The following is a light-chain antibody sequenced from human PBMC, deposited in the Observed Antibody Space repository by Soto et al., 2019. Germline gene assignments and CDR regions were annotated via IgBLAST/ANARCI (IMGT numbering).Light chain of an antibody. Sequence: EIVLTQSPGTLSLSPGERATLSYRASQSVSSSYLAWYQQKPGQAPRLLIYGASSRATGIPDRFSGSGSGTDFTLTISRLEPEDFAVYYCQQGTFGQGTKVEIK. CDR1: QSVSSSY. CDR3: QQGT. J-gene: IGKJ1*01. V-gene: IGKV3-20*01. CDR2: GAS.